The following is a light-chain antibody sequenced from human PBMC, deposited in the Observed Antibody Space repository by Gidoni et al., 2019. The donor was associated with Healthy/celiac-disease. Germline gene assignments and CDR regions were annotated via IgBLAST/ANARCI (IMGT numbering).Light chain of an antibody. CDR2: DAS. V-gene: IGKV3-11*01. J-gene: IGKJ1*01. CDR3: QQRSNWPPVWT. CDR1: QSVSSY. Sequence: EIVLTQSPATLSLSPGERATLSCRASQSVSSYLAWYQQQPGQAPRLLIYDASTRATGIPARFSGSGSGTDFTLTISSLEPEDFAVYYCQQRSNWPPVWTFGQGTKVEIK.